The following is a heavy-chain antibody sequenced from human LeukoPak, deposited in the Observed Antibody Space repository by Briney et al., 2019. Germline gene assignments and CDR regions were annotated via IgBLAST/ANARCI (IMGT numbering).Heavy chain of an antibody. J-gene: IGHJ3*02. CDR3: AKDGSSDPDSFDI. D-gene: IGHD3-22*01. CDR2: INWNGGST. Sequence: GESLRLSCAAPGFTFDDYGMSWVRQAPGKGLEWVSGINWNGGSTGYADSVKGRFTISRDNTKNSLYLQMNSLRAEDTAVYYCAKDGSSDPDSFDIWGQGTMVTVSS. V-gene: IGHV3-20*04. CDR1: GFTFDDYG.